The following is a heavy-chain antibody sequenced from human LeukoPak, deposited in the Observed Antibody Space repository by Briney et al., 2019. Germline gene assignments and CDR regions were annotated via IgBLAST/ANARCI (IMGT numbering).Heavy chain of an antibody. V-gene: IGHV1-8*03. CDR2: MNPNSGNT. J-gene: IGHJ6*03. CDR3: ARVGSTSYMDV. Sequence: GASVKVSCKASGYTFTSYDVNRVRQATGQGLEWMGWMNPNSGNTGYAQKFQGRVTITRNTSISTAYMELSSLRSEDTAVYYCARVGSTSYMDVWGKGTTVTVSS. D-gene: IGHD2-2*01. CDR1: GYTFTSYD.